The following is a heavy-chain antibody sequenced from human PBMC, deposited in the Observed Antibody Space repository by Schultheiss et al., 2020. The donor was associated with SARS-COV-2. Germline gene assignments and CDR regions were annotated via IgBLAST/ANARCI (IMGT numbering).Heavy chain of an antibody. CDR3: ARFRMTTVTDDAFDI. J-gene: IGHJ3*02. CDR1: GYTFTSYG. D-gene: IGHD4-17*01. Sequence: ASVKVSCKASGYTFTSYGISWVRQAPGQGLEWMGWISAYNGNTNYAQKLQGRVTMTTDTSTSTAYMELRSLRSDDTAVYYCARFRMTTVTDDAFDIWGQGTMVTVSS. V-gene: IGHV1-18*01. CDR2: ISAYNGNT.